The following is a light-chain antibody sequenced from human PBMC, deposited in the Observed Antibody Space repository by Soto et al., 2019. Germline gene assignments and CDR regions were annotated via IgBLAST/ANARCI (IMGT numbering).Light chain of an antibody. CDR3: QQYDTYPYT. V-gene: IGKV1-5*03. CDR1: QSVNIW. CDR2: EAS. J-gene: IGKJ2*01. Sequence: DIQMTQSPSTLSASVGDRVTITCRASQSVNIWLAWYQQRPGKAPKLLIYEASSLESGVPSIFSGSGSGTEFTLTISSLQPDDFATYYCQQYDTYPYTFGQGTKLEIK.